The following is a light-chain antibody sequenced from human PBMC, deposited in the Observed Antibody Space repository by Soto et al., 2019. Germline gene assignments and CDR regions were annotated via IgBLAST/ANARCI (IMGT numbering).Light chain of an antibody. J-gene: IGKJ5*01. Sequence: EIVFAQSPATLPLSPGERATLSCRASQSVSIYLAWYQQKPGQAPRLLIYDASNRATGIPARFSGSGSGTDFTLTISSLEPEDFAVYYCQQRSNWPPKITFGQGTRLEIK. V-gene: IGKV3-11*01. CDR1: QSVSIY. CDR3: QQRSNWPPKIT. CDR2: DAS.